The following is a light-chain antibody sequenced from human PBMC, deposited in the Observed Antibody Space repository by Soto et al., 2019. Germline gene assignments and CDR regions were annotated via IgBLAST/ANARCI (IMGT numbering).Light chain of an antibody. CDR1: QSITSF. Sequence: DIQMTQSPSSLSASVGDRVTITCRASQSITSFLSWYQHKPGKAPKLLIYGASSLHRGVPSRFSGSGSGTDFTLTISSLQPGDFATYYCLQTYRTPFTFGPGTTVDLK. CDR2: GAS. J-gene: IGKJ3*01. V-gene: IGKV1-39*01. CDR3: LQTYRTPFT.